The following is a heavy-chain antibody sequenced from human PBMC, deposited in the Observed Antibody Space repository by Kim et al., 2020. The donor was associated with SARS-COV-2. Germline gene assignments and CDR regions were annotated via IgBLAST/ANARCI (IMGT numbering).Heavy chain of an antibody. CDR3: ASTSRFGIWDV. Sequence: TKYSQKFQGRVTITRDTSASTAYMELSSLRSEDTAVYYCASTSRFGIWDVWGQGTTVTVSS. D-gene: IGHD3-10*01. CDR2: T. V-gene: IGHV1-3*01. J-gene: IGHJ6*02.